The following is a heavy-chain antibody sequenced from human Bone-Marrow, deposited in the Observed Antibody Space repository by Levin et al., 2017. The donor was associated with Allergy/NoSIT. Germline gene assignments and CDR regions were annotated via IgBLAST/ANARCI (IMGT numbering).Heavy chain of an antibody. CDR3: ARDRSFYSGFDSVFDY. D-gene: IGHD5-12*01. CDR2: ILHDGSKT. V-gene: IGHV3-30-3*01. Sequence: GGSLRLSCAASGFTFTSYSFHWVRQAPGKGLEWVAVILHDGSKTYYADSVRGRFTISRDTSTNTVNLHVNSLRLEDTAVYYCARDRSFYSGFDSVFDYWGQGSLVTVSS. CDR1: GFTFTSYS. J-gene: IGHJ4*02.